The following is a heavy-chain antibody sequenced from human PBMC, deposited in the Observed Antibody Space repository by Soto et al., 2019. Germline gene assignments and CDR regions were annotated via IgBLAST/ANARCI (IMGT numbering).Heavy chain of an antibody. D-gene: IGHD1-26*01. V-gene: IGHV1-69*13. Sequence: SVKVSCKASGGTFSSYAISWVRRAPGQGLEWMGGIIPIFGTANYAQKFQGRVTITADESTSTAYMELSSLRSEDTAMYYCARGVGATDFDYWGQGTLVTVSS. CDR3: ARGVGATDFDY. CDR1: GGTFSSYA. J-gene: IGHJ4*02. CDR2: IIPIFGTA.